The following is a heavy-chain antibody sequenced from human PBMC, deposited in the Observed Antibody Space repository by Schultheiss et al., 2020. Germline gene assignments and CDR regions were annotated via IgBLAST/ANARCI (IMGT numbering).Heavy chain of an antibody. CDR1: GYSISSGFY. CDR3: ARVRSSGVFDF. Sequence: SETLSLTCAVSGYSISSGFYWGWIRQPPGKGLEWIGSIYHSGSTYYNPSLKSRVTISVDTSKNQFSLKLSSVTAADTAVYYCARVRSSGVFDFWGQGTRVTVSS. CDR2: IYHSGST. J-gene: IGHJ4*02. V-gene: IGHV4-38-2*01. D-gene: IGHD6-25*01.